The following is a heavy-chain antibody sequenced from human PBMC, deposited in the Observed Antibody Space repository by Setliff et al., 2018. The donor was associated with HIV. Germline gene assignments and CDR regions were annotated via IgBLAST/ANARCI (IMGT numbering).Heavy chain of an antibody. Sequence: GESLKISCKGSGYSFSSYWIGWVRQMPGKGLEWMGIIYPADADIKYSPSFQGQVTISVDKSISTAYLQWSSLKASDTAMYYCARLLMPRGFSYGPYYYYGMDVWGQGTAVTVSS. CDR2: IYPADADI. D-gene: IGHD5-18*01. CDR1: GYSFSSYW. CDR3: ARLLMPRGFSYGPYYYYGMDV. J-gene: IGHJ6*02. V-gene: IGHV5-51*01.